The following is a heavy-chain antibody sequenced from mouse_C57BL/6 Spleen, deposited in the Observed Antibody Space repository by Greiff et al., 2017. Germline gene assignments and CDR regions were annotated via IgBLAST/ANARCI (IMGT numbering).Heavy chain of an antibody. CDR3: ARESYRGTMDY. V-gene: IGHV1-39*01. CDR2: INPNYGTT. CDR1: GYSFTDYN. J-gene: IGHJ4*01. Sequence: VQLKESGPELVKPGASVKISCKASGYSFTDYNMNWVKQSNGKSLEWIGEINPNYGTTSYNQKFKGKATLTVDQSSITAYMQLNSLTSEDSAVYYCARESYRGTMDYWGQGTSVTVSS. D-gene: IGHD1-1*01.